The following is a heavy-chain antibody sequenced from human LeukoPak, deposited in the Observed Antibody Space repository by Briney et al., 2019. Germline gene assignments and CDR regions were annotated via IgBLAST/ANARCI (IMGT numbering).Heavy chain of an antibody. CDR1: GVTLSSYA. V-gene: IGHV3-48*02. Sequence: PGGSLRLSCAASGVTLSSYAMSWARQAPGKGLEWVSHITSSSTIYYADSVKGRFTISRDNAKNSLYLQMNSLRDEDTAVYYCARRFDSWGQGTLVTVSS. J-gene: IGHJ4*02. CDR3: ARRFDS. CDR2: ITSSSTI.